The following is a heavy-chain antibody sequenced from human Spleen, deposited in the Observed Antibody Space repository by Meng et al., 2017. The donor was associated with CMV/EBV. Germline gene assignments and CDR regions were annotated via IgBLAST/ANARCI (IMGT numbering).Heavy chain of an antibody. CDR3: ARGTKLNPFSSGWRRGDVFDI. Sequence: GYFGTWIRLPPVKGLEWIGEIDHSGSTNYKPSLKSRVTLSVDTSKNQFSLKLSSVTAADTAVYYCARGTKLNPFSSGWRRGDVFDIWGLGTMVTVSS. CDR2: IDHSGST. V-gene: IGHV4-34*01. J-gene: IGHJ3*02. CDR1: GYF. D-gene: IGHD6-19*01.